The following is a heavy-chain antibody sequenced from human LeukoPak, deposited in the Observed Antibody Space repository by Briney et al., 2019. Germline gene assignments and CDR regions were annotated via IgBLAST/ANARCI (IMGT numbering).Heavy chain of an antibody. D-gene: IGHD3-3*02. J-gene: IGHJ3*02. V-gene: IGHV3-23*01. CDR2: ISGSDGST. Sequence: GGSLRLSCAASGFTFSSYAMNWVRQAPGKGLEWVSAISGSDGSTYYADSVKGRFTISRDNSKNTLYLQMNSLRAEDAAVYYCAKIRPPAYDIWGQGTMVTVSS. CDR1: GFTFSSYA. CDR3: AKIRPPAYDI.